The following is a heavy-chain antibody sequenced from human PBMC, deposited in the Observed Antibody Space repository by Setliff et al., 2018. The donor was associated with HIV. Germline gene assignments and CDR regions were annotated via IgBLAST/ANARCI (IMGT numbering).Heavy chain of an antibody. CDR2: IFSSGST. CDR1: GGSISSYC. J-gene: IGHJ5*02. CDR3: ARRIDNSGSFPDKNWFDT. Sequence: PSETLSLTCTVSGGSISSYCWNWIRQSPGRGLEWIEFIFSSGSTKYNPSLQSRVTMSIDTSKNQFSLKLTSVTAADTAVYYCARRIDNSGSFPDKNWFDTWGQGSLVTVSS. D-gene: IGHD3-10*01. V-gene: IGHV4-4*09.